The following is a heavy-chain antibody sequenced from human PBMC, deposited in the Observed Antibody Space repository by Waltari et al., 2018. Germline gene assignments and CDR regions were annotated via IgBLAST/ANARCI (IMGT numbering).Heavy chain of an antibody. CDR2: IYYSGST. Sequence: QVQLQESGPGLVKPSETLSLTCTVSGGSISSHYWSWIRQPPGKGLEWIGYIYYSGSTNSNPARKSRVTISVDTSKNQSSLKLSSVTAADTAVYYCATVLRFLEWPLGAFDIWGQGTMVTVSS. V-gene: IGHV4-59*08. CDR1: GGSISSHY. D-gene: IGHD3-3*01. CDR3: ATVLRFLEWPLGAFDI. J-gene: IGHJ3*02.